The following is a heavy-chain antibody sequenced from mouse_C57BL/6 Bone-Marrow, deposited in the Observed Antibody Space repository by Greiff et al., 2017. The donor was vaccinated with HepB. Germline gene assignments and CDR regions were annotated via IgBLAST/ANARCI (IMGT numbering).Heavy chain of an antibody. CDR2: IYPGSGST. CDR1: GYTFTSYW. V-gene: IGHV1-55*01. D-gene: IGHD2-1*01. J-gene: IGHJ2*01. CDR3: ARERGLLLYYFDY. Sequence: VQLQQPGAELVKPGASVKMSCKASGYTFTSYWITWVKQGPGQGLEWIGDIYPGSGSTNYNEKFKSKATLTVDTSSSTAYMQLSSLTSEDSAVYYCARERGLLLYYFDYWGQGTTLTVSS.